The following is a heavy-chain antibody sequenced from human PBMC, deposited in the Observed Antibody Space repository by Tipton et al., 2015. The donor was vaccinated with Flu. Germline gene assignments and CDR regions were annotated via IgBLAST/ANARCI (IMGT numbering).Heavy chain of an antibody. Sequence: GLVKPSDTLSLTCAASGFPFSGSGMNWVRQAPGKGPEWVAFISSTATKIQYADSVKGRFTISRDNAENSLYLQINSLRVEDTAVYHCVREALLMVYADGNDYYYYGMDVWGQGTTVTVSS. D-gene: IGHD2-8*01. J-gene: IGHJ6*02. CDR1: GFPFSGSG. CDR3: VREALLMVYADGNDYYYYGMDV. CDR2: ISSTATKI. V-gene: IGHV3-21*01.